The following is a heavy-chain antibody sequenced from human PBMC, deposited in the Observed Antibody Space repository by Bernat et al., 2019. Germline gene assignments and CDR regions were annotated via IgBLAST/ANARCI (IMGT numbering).Heavy chain of an antibody. Sequence: QVQLVQSGAEVKKPGSSVKVSCKASGGTFSSYTISWVRQAPGQGLEWMGRIIPILGIANYAQKFQGRVTITADKSTSTAYMELSSLRSEDTAVYYCVTNYYDSSGYYLWGQGTLVTVSS. J-gene: IGHJ5*02. CDR2: IIPILGIA. CDR3: VTNYYDSSGYYL. CDR1: GGTFSSYT. V-gene: IGHV1-69*02. D-gene: IGHD3-22*01.